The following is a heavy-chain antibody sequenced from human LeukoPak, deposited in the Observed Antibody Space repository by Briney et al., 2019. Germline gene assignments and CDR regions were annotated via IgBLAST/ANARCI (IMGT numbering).Heavy chain of an antibody. CDR3: VRVMPVAGSDS. J-gene: IGHJ4*02. CDR2: VKSDGTIT. V-gene: IGHV3-74*01. CDR1: GFTFSNYW. Sequence: GGSLRLSCAASGFTFSNYWMHWVRQSPGKGLVWVSRVKSDGTITSYADSVKGQFTISRDNAKNTLYLQMNSLRVEDTAVYYCVRVMPVAGSDSWGQGTLVTVSS. D-gene: IGHD6-19*01.